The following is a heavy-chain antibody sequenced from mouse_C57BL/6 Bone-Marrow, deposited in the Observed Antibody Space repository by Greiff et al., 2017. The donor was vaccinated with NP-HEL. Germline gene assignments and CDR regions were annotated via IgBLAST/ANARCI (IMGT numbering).Heavy chain of an antibody. CDR3: ARSEGSSYYFDY. J-gene: IGHJ2*01. CDR2: IDPSDSYT. CDR1: GYTFTSYW. V-gene: IGHV1-69*01. D-gene: IGHD1-1*01. Sequence: VQLQQPGAELVMPGASVKLSCKASGYTFTSYWMHWVKQRPGQGLEWIGEIDPSDSYTNYNQKFKGKSTLTVDKSSSTAYMQLSSLTSEDSAVYYCARSEGSSYYFDYWGQGTTLTVSS.